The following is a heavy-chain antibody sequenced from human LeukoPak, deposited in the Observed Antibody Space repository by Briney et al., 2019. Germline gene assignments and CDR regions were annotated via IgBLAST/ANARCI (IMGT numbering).Heavy chain of an antibody. V-gene: IGHV3-21*01. CDR1: GFTFSSYS. J-gene: IGHJ4*02. CDR3: ARDPDYYFDY. CDR2: ISSSSSYI. Sequence: GGPLRLSCAASGFTFSSYSMNWVRQAPGKGLEWVSSISSSSSYIYYADSVKGRFTISRDNAKNSLYLQMNGLRAEDTAVYYCARDPDYYFDYWGQGTLVTVSS.